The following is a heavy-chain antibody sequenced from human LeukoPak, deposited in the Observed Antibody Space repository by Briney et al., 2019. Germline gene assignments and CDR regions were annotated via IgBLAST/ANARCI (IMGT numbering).Heavy chain of an antibody. J-gene: IGHJ4*02. CDR3: ARSYCSGGSCYRHFDY. CDR2: IYHSGST. CDR1: GGSISSGGYS. Sequence: PPQTLSLTCAVSGGSISSGGYSWSWIRQPPGKGLEWIGYIYHSGSTYYNPSLKSRVTISVDRSKNQFSLKLSSVTAADTAVYYCARSYCSGGSCYRHFDYWGQGTLVTVSS. V-gene: IGHV4-30-2*01. D-gene: IGHD2-15*01.